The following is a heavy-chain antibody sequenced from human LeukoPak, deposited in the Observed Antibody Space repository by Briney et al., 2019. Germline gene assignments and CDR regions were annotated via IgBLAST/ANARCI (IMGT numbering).Heavy chain of an antibody. CDR1: GGSISSYY. J-gene: IGHJ5*02. CDR3: ARGAVLWFGELLLGWFDP. D-gene: IGHD3-10*01. V-gene: IGHV4-59*08. CDR2: IYYSGST. Sequence: ASETLSLTCTVSGGSISSYYWSWIRQPPGKGLEWIGYIYYSGSTNYNPSLKSRVTISVDTSKNLFSLKLSSVTAADTAVYYCARGAVLWFGELLLGWFDPWGQGTLVTVSS.